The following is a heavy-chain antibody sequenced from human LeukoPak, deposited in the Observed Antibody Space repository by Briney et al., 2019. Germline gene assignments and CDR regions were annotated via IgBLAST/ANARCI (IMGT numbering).Heavy chain of an antibody. Sequence: GGSLRLSCAASGFTFSSCGMHWVRQAPGKGLEWVAFIRYDGSNKYYADSVKGRFTISRDNSKNTLYLQMNSLRAEDTAVYYCAKDRTIFGVVNWFDPWGQGTLVTVSS. CDR2: IRYDGSNK. CDR3: AKDRTIFGVVNWFDP. CDR1: GFTFSSCG. J-gene: IGHJ5*02. D-gene: IGHD3-3*01. V-gene: IGHV3-30*02.